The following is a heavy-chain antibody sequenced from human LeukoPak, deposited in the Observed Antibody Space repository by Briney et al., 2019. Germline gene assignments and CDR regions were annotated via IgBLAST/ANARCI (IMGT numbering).Heavy chain of an antibody. J-gene: IGHJ4*02. Sequence: SETLSLTCSVSGGSIIGHWWSWIRQPPGKGLEWIGDVFYSGSNNYNPSLRSRLTISLDTSKNQFSLNLRSVTATDTAMYYCARRNTADASIDFWGQGTLVTASS. CDR1: GGSIIGHW. CDR3: ARRNTADASIDF. D-gene: IGHD4-17*01. CDR2: VFYSGSN. V-gene: IGHV4-59*08.